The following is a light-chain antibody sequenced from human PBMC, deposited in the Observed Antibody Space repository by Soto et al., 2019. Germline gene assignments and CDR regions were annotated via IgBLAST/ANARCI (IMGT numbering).Light chain of an antibody. CDR1: QSVSSN. CDR3: QKYNNWPVA. Sequence: EIVMTQSPATLSVSPGERATLSCRASQSVSSNLAWYQQKPGQAPRLLIYGASTRATGIPARFSGSGSGTEFTLTISSLQSEDFAVYYCQKYNNWPVAFGQVTRWISN. J-gene: IGKJ2*01. CDR2: GAS. V-gene: IGKV3-15*01.